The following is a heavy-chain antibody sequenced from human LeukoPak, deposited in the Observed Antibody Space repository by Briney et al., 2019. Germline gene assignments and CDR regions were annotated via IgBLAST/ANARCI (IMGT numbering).Heavy chain of an antibody. D-gene: IGHD2-2*01. CDR3: ARVSHCSSTSCLPGVYYFDY. V-gene: IGHV1-2*02. CDR2: INPNSGGT. J-gene: IGHJ4*02. CDR1: GYTFTGYY. Sequence: ASVKVSCKASGYTFTGYYMHWVRQAPGQGLEWMGWINPNSGGTNYAQKFQGRVTMTRDTSISTAYMELSRQRSDDTAVYYCARVSHCSSTSCLPGVYYFDYWGQGTLVTVSS.